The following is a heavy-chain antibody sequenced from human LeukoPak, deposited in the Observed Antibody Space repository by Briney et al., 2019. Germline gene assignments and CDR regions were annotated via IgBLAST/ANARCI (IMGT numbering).Heavy chain of an antibody. D-gene: IGHD2-15*01. CDR3: AKANYCSGGSCYAY. Sequence: GGSLRLSCAASGFTFSSYAMSWVRQAPGKGLEWVSAISGSGGSTYYADSVKGRFTISRDNSKNTLYLQMNSLRAEDTAVYYCAKANYCSGGSCYAYWGQGTLVTVS. CDR2: ISGSGGST. CDR1: GFTFSSYA. J-gene: IGHJ4*02. V-gene: IGHV3-23*01.